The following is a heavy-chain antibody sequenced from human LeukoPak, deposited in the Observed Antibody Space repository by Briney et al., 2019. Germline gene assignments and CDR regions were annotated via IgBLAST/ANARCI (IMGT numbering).Heavy chain of an antibody. J-gene: IGHJ4*02. CDR2: IRYDGRNK. D-gene: IGHD2-21*02. CDR3: AKDWRAYCGGDCYSYFDY. V-gene: IGHV3-30*02. Sequence: GGSLRLSCAASGFTFSSYGMHWGRQAPGKGLGWVACIRYDGRNKYYADSVKGRFTISRDNSKNTLSLRMNSLRAEDTAVYYCAKDWRAYCGGDCYSYFDYWGQGTLVTVSS. CDR1: GFTFSSYG.